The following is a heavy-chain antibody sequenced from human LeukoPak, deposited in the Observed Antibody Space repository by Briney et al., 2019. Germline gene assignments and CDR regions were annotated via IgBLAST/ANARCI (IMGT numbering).Heavy chain of an antibody. D-gene: IGHD3-22*01. J-gene: IGHJ3*02. CDR3: ARDYYDSSGPLSGAFDI. V-gene: IGHV4-39*07. Sequence: PSETLSLTCTVSGGSISSSSYYWGWIRQPPGKGLEWIGRIYYSGSTYYNPSLKSRVTISVDTSKNQFSLKLSSVTAADTAVYYCARDYYDSSGPLSGAFDIWGQGTMVTVSS. CDR2: IYYSGST. CDR1: GGSISSSSYY.